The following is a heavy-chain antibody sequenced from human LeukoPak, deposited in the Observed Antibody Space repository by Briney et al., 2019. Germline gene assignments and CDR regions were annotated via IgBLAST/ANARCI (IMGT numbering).Heavy chain of an antibody. CDR2: ISTGGSYI. CDR1: GLIFSDYS. V-gene: IGHV3-21*01. D-gene: IGHD3-16*01. CDR3: VRDSKVFRL. Sequence: GGSLRLPCAASGLIFSDYSMNWVRQAPGKGLEWVSSISTGGSYIQYADSVKGRFTMSRDNAKNTLYLQMNSLTAEDTAIYFCVRDSKVFRLWGQGTLVIVSS. J-gene: IGHJ1*01.